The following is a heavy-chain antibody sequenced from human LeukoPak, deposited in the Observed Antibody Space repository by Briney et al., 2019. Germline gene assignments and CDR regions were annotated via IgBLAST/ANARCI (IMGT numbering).Heavy chain of an antibody. Sequence: GSLRLSCAASGFTFSSYAMSWIRQPPGKGLEWIGEINHSGSTNYNPSLKSRVTISVDTSKNQFSLKLSSVTAADTAVYYCARADGSGWYGGDYWGQGTLVTVSS. CDR3: ARADGSGWYGGDY. D-gene: IGHD6-19*01. CDR2: INHSGST. J-gene: IGHJ4*02. V-gene: IGHV4-34*01. CDR1: GFTFSSYA.